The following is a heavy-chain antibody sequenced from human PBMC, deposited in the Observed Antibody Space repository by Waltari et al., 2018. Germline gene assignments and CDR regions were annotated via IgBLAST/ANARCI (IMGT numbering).Heavy chain of an antibody. CDR2: IGTYHGRT. Sequence: QVHLVQSGAEVKEPGASVKVSCTASGYALSGSGFTWVRQAPGQGLAWLVWIGTYHGRTEYAQKFWGRLTITTDTPTTTGYMELRSLRSDDTAVYYCARYNEGYCGFATCFRGFDSWGQGTLVTVSS. D-gene: IGHD2-2*01. J-gene: IGHJ4*02. CDR1: GYALSGSG. V-gene: IGHV1-18*04. CDR3: ARYNEGYCGFATCFRGFDS.